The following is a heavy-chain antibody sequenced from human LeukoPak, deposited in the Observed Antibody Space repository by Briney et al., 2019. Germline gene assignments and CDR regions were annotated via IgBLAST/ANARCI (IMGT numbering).Heavy chain of an antibody. D-gene: IGHD3-22*01. J-gene: IGHJ4*02. Sequence: PSETLSLTCAVYGGSFSGYYWSWIRQPPGKGLEWIGEINHSGSTNYNPSLKSRVTVSVDTSKNQFSLKLSSVTAADTAMYYRAGWAYDSSGYRLDYWGQGTLVTVSS. CDR3: AGWAYDSSGYRLDY. V-gene: IGHV4-34*01. CDR2: INHSGST. CDR1: GGSFSGYY.